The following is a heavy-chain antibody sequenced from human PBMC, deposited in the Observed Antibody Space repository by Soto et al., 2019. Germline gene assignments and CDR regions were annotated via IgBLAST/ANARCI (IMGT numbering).Heavy chain of an antibody. CDR2: IYHSGST. D-gene: IGHD6-19*01. V-gene: IGHV4-4*02. CDR1: GGSISSSNW. J-gene: IGHJ6*02. CDR3: ARPTRQWLGLRYYYGMDV. Sequence: PSETLSLTCAVSGGSISSSNWWSWVRQPPGKGLEWIGEIYHSGSTNYNPSLKSRVTISVDTSKNQFSLKLSSVTAADTAVYYCARPTRQWLGLRYYYGMDVWGQGTTVTVSS.